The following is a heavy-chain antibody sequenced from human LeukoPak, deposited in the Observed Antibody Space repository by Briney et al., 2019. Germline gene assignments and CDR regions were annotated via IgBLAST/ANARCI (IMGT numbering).Heavy chain of an antibody. CDR3: ARSIEVVVITPFDY. J-gene: IGHJ4*02. V-gene: IGHV4-34*01. D-gene: IGHD3-22*01. CDR1: GGTLTAYC. CDR2: IDHSGST. Sequence: SETLSLTCAVSGGTLTAYCRRWIRQPPGKGLEWIGEIDHSGSTNYNPSLKSRVTISVDTSKNQFSLKLSSVTAADTAVYYCARSIEVVVITPFDYWGQGTLVTVSS.